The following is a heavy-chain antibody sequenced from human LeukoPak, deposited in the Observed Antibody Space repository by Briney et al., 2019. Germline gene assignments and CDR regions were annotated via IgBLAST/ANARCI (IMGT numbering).Heavy chain of an antibody. Sequence: SETLSLTCTVSGGSIISGGYYWSWFRQHPGKGLEWIGYIYYSGITFYNPSLKSRVTISVDTSKNQFSLKVSSVTAADTAVYYCARSQWPALWHYFDYWGQGALVTVSS. J-gene: IGHJ4*02. V-gene: IGHV4-31*03. CDR3: ARSQWPALWHYFDY. D-gene: IGHD6-19*01. CDR2: IYYSGIT. CDR1: GGSIISGGYY.